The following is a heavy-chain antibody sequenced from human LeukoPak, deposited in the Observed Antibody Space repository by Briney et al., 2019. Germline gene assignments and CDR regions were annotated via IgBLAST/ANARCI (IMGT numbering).Heavy chain of an antibody. CDR3: AREFSDYGDSAGYFDY. J-gene: IGHJ4*02. D-gene: IGHD4-17*01. CDR2: IWYDGSNK. Sequence: GRSLRLSRAASGFTFSSYGMHWVRQAPGKGLEWVAVIWYDGSNKYYADSVKGRFTISRDNSKNTLYLQMNSLRAEDTAVYYCAREFSDYGDSAGYFDYWGQGTLVTVSS. CDR1: GFTFSSYG. V-gene: IGHV3-33*01.